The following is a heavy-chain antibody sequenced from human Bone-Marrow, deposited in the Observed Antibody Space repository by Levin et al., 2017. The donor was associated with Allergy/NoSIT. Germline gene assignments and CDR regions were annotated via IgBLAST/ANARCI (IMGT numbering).Heavy chain of an antibody. CDR1: GFTFSSYA. CDR3: AKERAIVVVVAAAFDY. CDR2: ISGSGGST. D-gene: IGHD2-15*01. J-gene: IGHJ4*02. V-gene: IGHV3-23*01. Sequence: GGSLRLSCAASGFTFSSYAMSWVRQAPGKGLEWVSAISGSGGSTYYADSVKGRFTISRDNSKNTLYLQMNSLRAEDTAVYYCAKERAIVVVVAAAFDYWGQGTLVTVSS.